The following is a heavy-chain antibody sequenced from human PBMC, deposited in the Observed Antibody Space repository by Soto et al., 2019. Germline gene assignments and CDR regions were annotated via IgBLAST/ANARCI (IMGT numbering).Heavy chain of an antibody. CDR1: GFTFSSYG. D-gene: IGHD6-6*01. V-gene: IGHV3-33*06. CDR3: AKEFDHSSSFDY. Sequence: GGSLRLSCAASGFTFSSYGMHWVRQAPGKGLEWVSVIRCDGGSTYYADSVKGRFTISRDNSKNTLYLQMNSLRAEDTAVYYCAKEFDHSSSFDYWGQGTLVTVSS. J-gene: IGHJ4*02. CDR2: IRCDGGST.